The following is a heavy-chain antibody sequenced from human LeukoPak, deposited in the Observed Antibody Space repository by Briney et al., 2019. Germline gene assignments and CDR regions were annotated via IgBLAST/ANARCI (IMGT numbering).Heavy chain of an antibody. J-gene: IGHJ4*02. V-gene: IGHV3-23*01. CDR2: VSISCCNT. D-gene: IGHD3-22*01. CDR3: AKQAYDSPRTDFDY. CDR1: VLTFSRYA. Sequence: GGSLRLSCASSVLTFSRYAMSCVRQAPAKGLVCVSGVSISCCNTYYADSVKRRFTIYRDNTKNTLHLQMNSLRAEDVDIYYCAKQAYDSPRTDFDYWGQGTLVTVSS.